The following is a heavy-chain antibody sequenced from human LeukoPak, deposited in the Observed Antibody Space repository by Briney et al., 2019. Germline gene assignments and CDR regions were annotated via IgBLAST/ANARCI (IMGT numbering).Heavy chain of an antibody. J-gene: IGHJ6*02. D-gene: IGHD1-1*01. CDR3: AKGGTEIYYYGMDV. CDR1: GFTFSSYG. V-gene: IGHV3-30*18. CDR2: ISYDGSNK. Sequence: GGSLRLSCAASGFTFSSYGMQWVRQAPGKGLEWVAVISYDGSNKYYADSVKGRFTISRDNSKNTLYLQMNSLRAEDTAVYYCAKGGTEIYYYGMDVWGQGTTVTVSS.